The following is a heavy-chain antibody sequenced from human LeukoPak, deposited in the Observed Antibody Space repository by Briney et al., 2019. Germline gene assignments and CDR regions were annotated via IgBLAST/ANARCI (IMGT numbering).Heavy chain of an antibody. J-gene: IGHJ4*02. CDR2: INHSGST. CDR1: GGPFGGYY. Sequence: SETPSLTCAVYGGPFGGYYWSWIRQPPGKGLEWTGEINHSGSTNYNPSLKSRVTISVDTSKNQFSLKLSSVTAADTAVYYCARGKGRRVVAFDYWGQGTLVTVSS. CDR3: ARGKGRRVVAFDY. V-gene: IGHV4-34*01. D-gene: IGHD3-22*01.